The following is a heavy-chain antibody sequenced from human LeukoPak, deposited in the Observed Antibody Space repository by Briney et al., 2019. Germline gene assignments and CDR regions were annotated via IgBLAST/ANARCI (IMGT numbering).Heavy chain of an antibody. J-gene: IGHJ4*02. V-gene: IGHV2-5*02. CDR1: GFSLSTSGVG. CDR2: IYWDDDK. Sequence: SGPTLVKPTQTLTLTCTFSGFSLSTSGVGVGWIRQPPGKALEWLALIYWDDDKRYSPSLKSRLTITKDTSKNQVVLTMTSMDPVDTATYYCAHISDGAAAGTDVVDYWAREPWSPSP. CDR3: AHISDGAAAGTDVVDY. D-gene: IGHD6-13*01.